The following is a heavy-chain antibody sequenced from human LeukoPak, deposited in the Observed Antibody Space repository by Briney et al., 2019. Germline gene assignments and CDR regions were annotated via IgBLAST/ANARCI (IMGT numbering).Heavy chain of an antibody. CDR3: ARDQSYDSSGYYYGYYYYGMDA. Sequence: GGSLRLSCAASGFTVSSNYMSWVRQAPGKGLEWVSVIYSGGSTYYADSVKGRFTISRDNSKNTLYLQMNSLRAEDTAVYYCARDQSYDSSGYYYGYYYYGMDAWGQGTTVTVSS. V-gene: IGHV3-66*01. CDR2: IYSGGST. J-gene: IGHJ6*02. D-gene: IGHD3-22*01. CDR1: GFTVSSNY.